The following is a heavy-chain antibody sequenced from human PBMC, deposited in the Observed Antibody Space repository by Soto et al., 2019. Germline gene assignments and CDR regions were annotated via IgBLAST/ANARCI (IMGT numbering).Heavy chain of an antibody. D-gene: IGHD6-19*01. Sequence: SVKVSCKASGGTFSSYTISWVRRAPGQGLEWMGGIIPKLGSANYAQKFQGRVTITADESTSTAYMELSSLRSEDTAVYYCARDPSVADYYYYGMDVWGQGTTVTVSS. CDR1: GGTFSSYT. CDR3: ARDPSVADYYYYGMDV. CDR2: IIPKLGSA. J-gene: IGHJ6*02. V-gene: IGHV1-69*13.